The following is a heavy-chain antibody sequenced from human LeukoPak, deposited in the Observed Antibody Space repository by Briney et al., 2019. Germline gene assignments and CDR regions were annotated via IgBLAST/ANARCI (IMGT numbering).Heavy chain of an antibody. V-gene: IGHV4-39*07. D-gene: IGHD6-6*01. Sequence: SETLSLTCTVSGGSISSYYWGWIRQPPGKGLEWIGSIYYSGSTYYNPSLKSRVTISVDTSKNQFSLKLSPVTAADTAVYYCARVRAARNLYYYYYYMDVWGKGTTVTVSS. CDR3: ARVRAARNLYYYYYYMDV. CDR2: IYYSGST. J-gene: IGHJ6*03. CDR1: GGSISSYY.